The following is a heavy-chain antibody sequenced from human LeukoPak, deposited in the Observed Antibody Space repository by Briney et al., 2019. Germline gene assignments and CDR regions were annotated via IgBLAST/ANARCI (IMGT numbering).Heavy chain of an antibody. Sequence: EASVKVSCKASGYTITAYYIHWVRQAPGQGLEWMGWVDPNSGKTNYAQKFQGRATMTRDTSINTAHMEVSWLRSDDTAVYYCARDISGPLDFWGQGTRVTVSS. CDR3: ARDISGPLDF. D-gene: IGHD6-19*01. CDR1: GYTITAYY. V-gene: IGHV1-2*02. CDR2: VDPNSGKT. J-gene: IGHJ4*02.